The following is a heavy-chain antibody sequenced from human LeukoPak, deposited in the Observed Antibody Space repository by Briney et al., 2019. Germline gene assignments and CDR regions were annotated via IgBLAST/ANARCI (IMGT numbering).Heavy chain of an antibody. CDR2: IYYSGSP. Sequence: SETLSLTCTVSVGSLSSSSYYWGWIRQPPGKGLEWIGSIYYSGSPYYNPPLKSRVTISVDTSKNQFSLKLSSVTAADTAVYYCASARGGRSPGDAFDIWGQGTMVTVSS. V-gene: IGHV4-39*01. CDR1: VGSLSSSSYY. J-gene: IGHJ3*02. CDR3: ASARGGRSPGDAFDI. D-gene: IGHD2-15*01.